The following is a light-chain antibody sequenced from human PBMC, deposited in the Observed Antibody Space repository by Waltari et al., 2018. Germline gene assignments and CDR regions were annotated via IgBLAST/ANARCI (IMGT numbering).Light chain of an antibody. CDR3: QQSYSSPRGFT. Sequence: DIQMTQSPSSLSASVGDRVTITCRASQSISSYLNWYQQKPGKAPKLLIYAASSLQSGVPSRFSGSGSGTDCTLTISGLQLEDFAIYYCQQSYSSPRGFTFGPGTKVDIK. J-gene: IGKJ3*01. CDR2: AAS. CDR1: QSISSY. V-gene: IGKV1-39*01.